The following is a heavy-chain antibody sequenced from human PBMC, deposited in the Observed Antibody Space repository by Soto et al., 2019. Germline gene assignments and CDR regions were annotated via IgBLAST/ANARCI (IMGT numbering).Heavy chain of an antibody. V-gene: IGHV3-23*01. CDR1: GFTFSSYA. CDR2: ISGSGGST. Sequence: PGGSLRLSCAASGFTFSSYAMSWVRQAPGKGLEWVSAISGSGGSTYYADSVKGRFTIARDNSKNTLYLQMNSLRAEDTAVYYCAKGRGYSGYDIVFDYWGQGTLVTVSS. J-gene: IGHJ4*02. D-gene: IGHD5-12*01. CDR3: AKGRGYSGYDIVFDY.